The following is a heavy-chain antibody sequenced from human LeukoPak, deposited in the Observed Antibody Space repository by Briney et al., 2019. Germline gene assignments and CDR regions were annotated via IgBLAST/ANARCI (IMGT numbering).Heavy chain of an antibody. CDR3: AAYCSSTSCYGSDY. CDR1: GGSISSSSYY. CDR2: IYYSGST. Sequence: SETLSLTCTVSGGSISSSSYYWGWIRQPPGKGLEWIGSIYYSGSTYYNPSLKSRVTISVDTSKNQFSLKLSSVTAADTAVYYCAAYCSSTSCYGSDYWGQGTLVTVSS. V-gene: IGHV4-39*01. J-gene: IGHJ4*02. D-gene: IGHD2-2*01.